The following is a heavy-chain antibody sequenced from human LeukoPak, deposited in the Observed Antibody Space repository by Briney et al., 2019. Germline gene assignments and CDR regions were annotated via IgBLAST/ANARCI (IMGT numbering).Heavy chain of an antibody. D-gene: IGHD2-8*01. CDR2: TNSGGNST. Sequence: GGSLRLSCATSGFPFSDFSMSWVRQAPGKGLEWISTTNSGGNSTYYAESVKGRFTISRDNSKNTLYLQMSSLRVEDTVVYYCAKQSYARSLGEGGPGTLVSVSS. CDR3: AKQSYARSLGE. V-gene: IGHV3-23*01. CDR1: GFPFSDFS. J-gene: IGHJ4*02.